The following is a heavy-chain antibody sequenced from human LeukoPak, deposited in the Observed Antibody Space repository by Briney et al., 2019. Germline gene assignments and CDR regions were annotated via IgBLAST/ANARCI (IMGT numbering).Heavy chain of an antibody. V-gene: IGHV4-59*01. CDR1: GGSINDYY. D-gene: IGHD5-24*01. CDR3: ARDRSGRWLQLGDAFDI. Sequence: SETLSLTCTVSGGSINDYYWSWIRQPPGKGLEWIGYIYYTGSTNYNPSLKSRVTISVDTSKNQFSLKLSSVTAADTAVYYCARDRSGRWLQLGDAFDIWGQGTMVIVSS. CDR2: IYYTGST. J-gene: IGHJ3*02.